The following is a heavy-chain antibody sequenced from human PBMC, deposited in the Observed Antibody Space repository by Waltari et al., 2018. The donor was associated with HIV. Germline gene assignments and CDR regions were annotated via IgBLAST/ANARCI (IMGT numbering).Heavy chain of an antibody. CDR2: RYYSGTA. Sequence: QLHLQESGPGLVKPSETLSLTCSVSGASISSSSYYWAWIRQPPGKGLAWIGARYYSGTAYYSPSGKSRVSASLDASKNELSLKLTSVTATDTALYYCARLRFHSLYYFDSWGPGILVTVSS. J-gene: IGHJ4*02. CDR1: GASISSSSYY. D-gene: IGHD3-16*01. V-gene: IGHV4-39*01. CDR3: ARLRFHSLYYFDS.